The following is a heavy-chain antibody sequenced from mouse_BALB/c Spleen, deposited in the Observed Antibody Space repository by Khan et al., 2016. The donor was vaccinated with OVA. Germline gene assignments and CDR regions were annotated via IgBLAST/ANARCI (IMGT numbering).Heavy chain of an antibody. CDR3: TRGYGSSIDY. J-gene: IGHJ2*01. CDR2: ISSGSSTI. D-gene: IGHD1-1*01. Sequence: EVELVESGGGLVQPGGSRKLSCAASGFTFSSFGMHWVRQAPEKGLEWVAYISSGSSTIYYADTVKGRFTISRDNPKNTLFLQMTSIRSEDTAMYYCTRGYGSSIDYWGQGTTLTVSS. CDR1: GFTFSSFG. V-gene: IGHV5-17*02.